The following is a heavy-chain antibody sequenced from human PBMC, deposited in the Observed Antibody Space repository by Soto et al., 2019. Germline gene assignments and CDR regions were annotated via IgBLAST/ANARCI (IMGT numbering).Heavy chain of an antibody. V-gene: IGHV4-61*01. CDR3: ARGIEGWYQGRYYYGMDV. CDR1: GGSFSSGSYY. D-gene: IGHD6-19*01. CDR2: IYYSGST. Sequence: QVQLQESGPGLVKPSETLSLTCTVSGGSFSSGSYYWSWIRQPPGKGLDWIGYIYYSGSTNYNPSLKSRVTISVDTSKNQFSLKLSSVTAADTAVYYCARGIEGWYQGRYYYGMDVWGQGTTVTVSS. J-gene: IGHJ6*02.